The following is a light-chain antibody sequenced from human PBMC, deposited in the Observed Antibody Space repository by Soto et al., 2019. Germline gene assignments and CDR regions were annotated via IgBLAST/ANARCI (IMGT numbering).Light chain of an antibody. J-gene: IGKJ1*01. Sequence: DIQMTQSPSTLSASVGDRVTITCRASQSISSWLAWYQQKPGKDPKLLIYKASSLESGVPSRFSGSGSGTEFTLTISSLQADDFANYYCQQYNSYSWTFGQGTKVQIK. CDR2: KAS. CDR3: QQYNSYSWT. V-gene: IGKV1-5*03. CDR1: QSISSW.